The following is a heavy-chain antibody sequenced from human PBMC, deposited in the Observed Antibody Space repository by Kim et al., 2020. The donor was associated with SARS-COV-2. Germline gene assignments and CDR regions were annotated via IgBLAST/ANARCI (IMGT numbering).Heavy chain of an antibody. CDR2: INPSGGST. CDR3: AREGGDYPLQFDAFDI. J-gene: IGHJ3*02. D-gene: IGHD4-17*01. V-gene: IGHV1-46*01. CDR1: GYTFTSYY. Sequence: ASVKVSCKASGYTFTSYYMHWVRQAPGQGLEWMGIINPSGGSTSYAQKFQGRVTMTRDTSTSTVYMELSSLRSEDTAVYYCAREGGDYPLQFDAFDIWGQGTMVTVSS.